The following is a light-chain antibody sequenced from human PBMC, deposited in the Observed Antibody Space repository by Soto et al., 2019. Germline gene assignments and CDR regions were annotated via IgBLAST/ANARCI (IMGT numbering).Light chain of an antibody. V-gene: IGKV3-11*01. CDR3: QLRINWPPSIT. Sequence: VLTQSPATLPLTPGQGASLSCRASKSVSSNLAWYQQRPGKAPRIIIYDASTRATGIPARFRGSGSGKDFTLTISRLEPEDFAVYYCQLRINWPPSITFGQGTRREV. J-gene: IGKJ5*01. CDR2: DAS. CDR1: KSVSSN.